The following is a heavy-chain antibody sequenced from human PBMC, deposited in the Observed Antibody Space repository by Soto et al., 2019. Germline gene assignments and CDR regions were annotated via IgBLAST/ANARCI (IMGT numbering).Heavy chain of an antibody. CDR2: INHSGST. J-gene: IGHJ6*02. D-gene: IGHD3-9*01. V-gene: IGHV4-34*01. CDR3: ARSGLVPLRYFDSPGPGQPSYGMDV. Sequence: SETLSLTCAVYGGSFSGYYWSWIRQPPGKGLEWIGEINHSGSTNYNPSLKSRVTISVDTSKNQFSLKLSSVTAADTAVYYCARSGLVPLRYFDSPGPGQPSYGMDVWGQGTTVTVSS. CDR1: GGSFSGYY.